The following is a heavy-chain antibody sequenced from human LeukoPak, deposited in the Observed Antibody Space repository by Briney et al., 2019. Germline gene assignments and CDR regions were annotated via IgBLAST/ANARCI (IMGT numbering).Heavy chain of an antibody. CDR1: GFAFSSHA. CDR3: AKSSRYGTGWYGKIDY. Sequence: GGSLRLSCAASGFAFSSHAMSWVRQAPGKGLEWVSAITDSGGNRQYTDSVKGQFTISRDNSKNTLYLQMDSLRADDTAVYYCAKSSRYGTGWYGKIDYWGQGTLVTVSS. J-gene: IGHJ4*02. CDR2: ITDSGGNR. D-gene: IGHD6-19*01. V-gene: IGHV3-23*01.